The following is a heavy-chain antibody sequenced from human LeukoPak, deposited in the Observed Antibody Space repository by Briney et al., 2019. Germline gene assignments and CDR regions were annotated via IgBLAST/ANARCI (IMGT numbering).Heavy chain of an antibody. D-gene: IGHD6-19*01. CDR1: GYIFSDYY. CDR3: ARVPSMAVDPAFDI. J-gene: IGHJ3*02. Sequence: ASVKVSCKASGYIFSDYYMHWVRQAPGQGLEWMGWINPDSGGTNYAQKFQGRVTMTRDTSISTANMELSRLKSDDTAVYYCARVPSMAVDPAFDIWGQGTMVTVSS. V-gene: IGHV1-2*02. CDR2: INPDSGGT.